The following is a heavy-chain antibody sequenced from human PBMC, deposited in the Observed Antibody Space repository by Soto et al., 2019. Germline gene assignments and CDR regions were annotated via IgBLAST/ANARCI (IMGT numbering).Heavy chain of an antibody. J-gene: IGHJ6*02. Sequence: PGESLKISCEGSGYRFANYWIGWVRQMPGKGLEWMGIIYPGDSDTRYSPSFQGQVTISVDKSFSTAYLQWRSLKASDSATYYCARIGDAGRGKYYFYYGLDVWGQGTKVTVYS. CDR3: ARIGDAGRGKYYFYYGLDV. V-gene: IGHV5-51*01. CDR2: IYPGDSDT. D-gene: IGHD3-10*01. CDR1: GYRFANYW.